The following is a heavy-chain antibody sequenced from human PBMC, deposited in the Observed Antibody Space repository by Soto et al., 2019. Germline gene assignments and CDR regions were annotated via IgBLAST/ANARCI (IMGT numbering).Heavy chain of an antibody. J-gene: IGHJ4*02. Sequence: QVQLVQSGAEVKKPGASVKVSCKASGYTFTSYGISWVRQAPGQGLEWMGWISAYNGNTNSAQKLQGRVNMTTDTSTSTAYMELRSLRSDDTAVYYCARDLPVEEVSSRGGLFDYWGQGTLLTVSS. V-gene: IGHV1-18*01. CDR3: ARDLPVEEVSSRGGLFDY. CDR1: GYTFTSYG. D-gene: IGHD3-16*01. CDR2: ISAYNGNT.